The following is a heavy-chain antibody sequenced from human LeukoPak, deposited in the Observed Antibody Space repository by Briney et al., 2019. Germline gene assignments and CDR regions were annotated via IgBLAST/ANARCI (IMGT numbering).Heavy chain of an antibody. D-gene: IGHD6-19*01. Sequence: SETLSLTCTVSGGFIGSFYWSWIRQPPGKGLEWIGYIDYSGSTNYNASLKSRVTISVDTSRNQFSLRLSSVTAADTAVYYCARRGETVAGTGSFDYWGQGTQVTASS. CDR3: ARRGETVAGTGSFDY. CDR1: GGFIGSFY. J-gene: IGHJ4*02. V-gene: IGHV4-59*08. CDR2: IDYSGST.